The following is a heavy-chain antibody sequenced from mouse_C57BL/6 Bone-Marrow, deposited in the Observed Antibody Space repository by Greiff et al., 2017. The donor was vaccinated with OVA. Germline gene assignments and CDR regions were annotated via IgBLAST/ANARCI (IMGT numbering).Heavy chain of an antibody. D-gene: IGHD2-2*01. CDR2: INPNNGGT. CDR3: ATYGYDSAWFAY. V-gene: IGHV1-22*01. CDR1: GYTFTDYN. J-gene: IGHJ3*01. Sequence: VQLQQSGPELVKPGASVKMSCKASGYTFTDYNMHWVKQSHGKSLEWIGYINPNNGGTSYNQKFKGKATLTVNKSSSTAYMELRSLTSSDSAVYYCATYGYDSAWFAYWGQGTLVTVSA.